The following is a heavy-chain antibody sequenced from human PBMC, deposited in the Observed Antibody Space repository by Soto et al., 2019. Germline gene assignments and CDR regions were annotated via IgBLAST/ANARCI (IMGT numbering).Heavy chain of an antibody. D-gene: IGHD6-6*01. CDR3: ARVVINTWFDP. CDR1: GGSFSGYY. J-gene: IGHJ5*02. CDR2: IKHSGTI. V-gene: IGHV4-34*01. Sequence: PSETLSLTCAVYGGSFSGYYWSWIRQPPGKGLEWIGYIKHSGTIHYNPSLKSRVTISMEMSKSRFSLTLASVTAADTAVYYCARVVINTWFDPWGQGTLVTVSS.